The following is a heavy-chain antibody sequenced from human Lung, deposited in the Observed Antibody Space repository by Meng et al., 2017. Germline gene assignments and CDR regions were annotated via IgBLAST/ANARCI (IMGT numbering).Heavy chain of an antibody. CDR2: TYYRSKCYN. CDR3: ARSQQCLDS. V-gene: IGHV6-1*01. J-gene: IGHJ4*02. Sequence: QVLLQLSGTGRVKPSHSVSLTGAISGVSVSSNSAAWNWITQSPSRGLEWLGRTYYRSKCYNGYAVSVRSRITLNPDTSKNQFSLQQTSFTPTDTAVYYCARSQQCLDSWGPRTLVTVSS. D-gene: IGHD6-19*01. CDR1: GVSVSSNSAA.